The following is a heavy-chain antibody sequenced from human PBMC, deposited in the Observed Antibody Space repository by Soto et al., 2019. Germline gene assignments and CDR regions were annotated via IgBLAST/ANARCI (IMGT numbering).Heavy chain of an antibody. Sequence: ESGGGVVQPGRSLRLSCAASGFTFSSYAMHWVRQAPGKGLEWVAVISYDGSNKYYADSVKGRFTISRDNSKNTLYLQMNSLRAEDTAVYYCARAYSSSWYEVGYYYYGMDVWGQGTTVTVSS. V-gene: IGHV3-30-3*01. D-gene: IGHD6-13*01. CDR3: ARAYSSSWYEVGYYYYGMDV. CDR2: ISYDGSNK. J-gene: IGHJ6*02. CDR1: GFTFSSYA.